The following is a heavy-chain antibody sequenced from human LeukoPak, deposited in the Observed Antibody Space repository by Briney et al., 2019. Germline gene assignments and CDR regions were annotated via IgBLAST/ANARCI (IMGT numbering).Heavy chain of an antibody. CDR1: GFSVRTTY. CDR2: IVGGDGGT. CDR3: ARRAGAYSHPYDY. V-gene: IGHV3-53*01. Sequence: GGSLRLSCTASGFSVRTTYMSWVRQAPGKGLEWVSGIVGGDGGTYYADSVKGRFIISRDNSKNTLYLQMNSLRAEDTAVYYCARRAGAYSHPYDYWGQGTLVTVSS. J-gene: IGHJ4*02. D-gene: IGHD4/OR15-4a*01.